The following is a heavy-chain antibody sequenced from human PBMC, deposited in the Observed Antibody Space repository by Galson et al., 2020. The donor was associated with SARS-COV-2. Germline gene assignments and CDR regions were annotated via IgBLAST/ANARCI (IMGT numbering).Heavy chain of an antibody. CDR2: IFFDGSEK. CDR1: GFTFSDHA. D-gene: IGHD6-19*01. Sequence: GESLKISCAASGFTFSDHAMHWVRQAPGKGLEWVAQIFFDGSEKYYGDSVRGGFTISRDSSKNTVYLQMNNLRVDDTAVYYCARDGQSSRGWAFDYWGQGTLLTVSS. CDR3: ARDGQSSRGWAFDY. J-gene: IGHJ4*02. V-gene: IGHV3-33*01.